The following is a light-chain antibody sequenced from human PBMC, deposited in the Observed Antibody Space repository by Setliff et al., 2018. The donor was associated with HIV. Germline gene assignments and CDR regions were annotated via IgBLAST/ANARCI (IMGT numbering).Light chain of an antibody. V-gene: IGLV2-11*01. Sequence: QSVLTQPRSVSGSPGQSVTISCTGTSSDVGNYNYVSWYQHHPGKAPKLMIYDVSKRPSGVPDRFSASKSGNTASLTISGLQAEDEAECYCCSYAGSYSFVFGTGTKVTVL. J-gene: IGLJ1*01. CDR1: SSDVGNYNY. CDR2: DVS. CDR3: CSYAGSYSFV.